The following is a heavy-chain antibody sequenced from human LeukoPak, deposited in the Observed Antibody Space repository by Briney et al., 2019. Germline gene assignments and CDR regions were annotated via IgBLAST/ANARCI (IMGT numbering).Heavy chain of an antibody. Sequence: PGGSLRLSCAASGFTVSSNYMSWVRQAPGKGLEWVSVIYSGGSTYYADSVKGRFTISRDNSKNTLYLQMNSLKAEDTAVYYCSATSGGSSFDYWGQGTLVTVSS. J-gene: IGHJ4*02. CDR2: IYSGGST. D-gene: IGHD2-15*01. CDR3: SATSGGSSFDY. CDR1: GFTVSSNY. V-gene: IGHV3-66*01.